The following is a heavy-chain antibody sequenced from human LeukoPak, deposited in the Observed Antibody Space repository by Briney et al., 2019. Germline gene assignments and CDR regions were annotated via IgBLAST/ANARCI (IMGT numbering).Heavy chain of an antibody. D-gene: IGHD1-26*01. CDR2: IIPIFGTA. Sequence: GASVKVSCKASGGTFSSYAISWVRQAPGQGLEWMGGIIPIFGTANYAQKFQGRVTITADKSTSTAYMELGSLRSEDTAVYYCASTNRMGGNYYYYMDVWGKGTTVTVSS. J-gene: IGHJ6*03. CDR3: ASTNRMGGNYYYYMDV. CDR1: GGTFSSYA. V-gene: IGHV1-69*06.